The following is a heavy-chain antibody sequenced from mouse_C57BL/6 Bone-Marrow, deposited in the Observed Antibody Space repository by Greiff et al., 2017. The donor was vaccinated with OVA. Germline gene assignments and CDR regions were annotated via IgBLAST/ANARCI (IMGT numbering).Heavy chain of an antibody. J-gene: IGHJ1*03. V-gene: IGHV7-1*01. CDR3: ARDAGIYYGSSYCDV. Sequence: DVKLVEPAGCLVQSGRSLRLSCATSVFTFSDFYMEWVRQAPGTCVEWISASRNKANDHTTEYSASVNGRVIVSRDTSQSILYLQMNALRAEDTAIYYCARDAGIYYGSSYCDVWGTGTTVTVSS. CDR1: VFTFSDFY. CDR2: SRNKANDHTT. D-gene: IGHD1-1*01.